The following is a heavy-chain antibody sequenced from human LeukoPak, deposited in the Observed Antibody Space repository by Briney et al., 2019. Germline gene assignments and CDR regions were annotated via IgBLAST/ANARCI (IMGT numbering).Heavy chain of an antibody. V-gene: IGHV4-59*01. CDR1: GGSLSTYY. J-gene: IGHJ3*02. Sequence: SETLSLTCTVSGGSLSTYYWSWIRQPPGKGLEWIGYISYSGSTNYNPSLKSRVTVSVDTSKNHFSLRLSSVTAADTAVYYCASSPSRGVFGVSTGAFDIWGQGTMVTVSS. D-gene: IGHD3-3*01. CDR3: ASSPSRGVFGVSTGAFDI. CDR2: ISYSGST.